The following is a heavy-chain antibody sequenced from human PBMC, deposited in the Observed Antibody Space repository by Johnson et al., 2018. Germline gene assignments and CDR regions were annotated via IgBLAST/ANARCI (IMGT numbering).Heavy chain of an antibody. J-gene: IGHJ4*02. CDR3: ATSIPFIVY. D-gene: IGHD2/OR15-2a*01. CDR1: GFVVSSNY. CDR2: LYADGTT. Sequence: VQLVQSGGGLIQPGESLRLSCAASGFVVSSNYMTWVRQTPGKGLEWVSVLYADGTTYYTDYVKGRFTISRDNSKNTLFLQMNSLRAEDTAVYYCATSIPFIVYWGPGTLVTVSS. V-gene: IGHV3-53*01.